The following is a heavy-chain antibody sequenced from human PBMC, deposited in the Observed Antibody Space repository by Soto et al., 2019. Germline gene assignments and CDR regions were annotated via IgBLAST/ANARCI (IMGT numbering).Heavy chain of an antibody. V-gene: IGHV3-73*01. CDR3: IRGGSPYYYDY. CDR2: ILSNAGNYAT. J-gene: IGHJ4*02. CDR1: GFIFSGSA. Sequence: EVQLVESGGGLVQPGGSLKLSCAASGFIFSGSAVHWVRQASGKGLEWVGRILSNAGNYATAYPASMKGRFTISRDDSENMAFLQMNSLKTEDTAVYYCIRGGSPYYYDYWGQGTLCAVSS.